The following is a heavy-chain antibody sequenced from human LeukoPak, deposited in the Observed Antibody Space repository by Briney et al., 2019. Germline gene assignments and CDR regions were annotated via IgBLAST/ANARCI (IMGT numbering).Heavy chain of an antibody. J-gene: IGHJ4*02. V-gene: IGHV4-30-4*08. CDR1: GGSISSGDYY. Sequence: SQTLSLTCTVSGGSISSGDYYWSWIRQPPGKGLEWIGYIYYSGSTYYNPSLKSRVTISVDTSKNQFSLKLSSVTAADTAVYYCAGSRERFLERYLHFDYWGQGTLVTVSS. CDR2: IYYSGST. D-gene: IGHD3-3*01. CDR3: AGSRERFLERYLHFDY.